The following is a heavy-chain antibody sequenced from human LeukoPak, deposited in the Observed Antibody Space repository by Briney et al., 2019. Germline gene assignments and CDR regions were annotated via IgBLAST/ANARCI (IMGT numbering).Heavy chain of an antibody. D-gene: IGHD3-3*01. J-gene: IGHJ4*02. CDR3: AKDKYRTYDFWSGYAFDY. CDR1: GFTFSSYS. CDR2: ISGSGGST. V-gene: IGHV3-23*01. Sequence: PGGSLRLSCAASGFTFSSYSMNWVRQAPGKGLEWVSAISGSGGSTYYADSVKGRFTISRDNSKNTLYLQMNSLRAEDTAVYYCAKDKYRTYDFWSGYAFDYWGQGTLVTVSS.